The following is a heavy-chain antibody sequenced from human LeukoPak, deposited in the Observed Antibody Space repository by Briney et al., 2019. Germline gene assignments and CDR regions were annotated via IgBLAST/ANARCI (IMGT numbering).Heavy chain of an antibody. D-gene: IGHD1-26*01. CDR1: GYTFTGYY. CDR3: AREYSGSSWGFDP. V-gene: IGHV1-2*02. Sequence: GASVKVSCKASGYTFTGYYMHWVRQAPGQGLEWMGWINPNSGGTNYAQKFQGRVTMTRDTSISTAYMELSRLRSDDTAVYYCAREYSGSSWGFDPWGQGTLVTVSS. J-gene: IGHJ5*02. CDR2: INPNSGGT.